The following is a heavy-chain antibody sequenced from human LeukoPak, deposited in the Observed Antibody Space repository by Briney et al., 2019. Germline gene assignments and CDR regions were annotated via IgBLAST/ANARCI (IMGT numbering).Heavy chain of an antibody. Sequence: GGSLRLSCATSGFTFNRHAMSWVRRTPGEGLEWVSGVSATGGITHYRDSVRGRFTISKDNSKNTVSLQMDSLRAEDTAVYYCAKGGTTWLYDPSDDHATIFDLWGQGTLVTVSS. D-gene: IGHD3-22*01. CDR3: AKGGTTWLYDPSDDHATIFDL. CDR2: VSATGGIT. V-gene: IGHV3-23*01. J-gene: IGHJ4*02. CDR1: GFTFNRHA.